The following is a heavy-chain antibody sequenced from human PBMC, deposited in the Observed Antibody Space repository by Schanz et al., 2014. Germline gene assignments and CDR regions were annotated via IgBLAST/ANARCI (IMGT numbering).Heavy chain of an antibody. Sequence: QVQLVQSGAEMKKPGASVKVSCKASGGTFNSYTINWVRQAPGQGLEWMGRIIPILGIANYAQKCQGRVTITADRSTSTAYMELSSLRSEDTAVYYCARGYGDSPTDFWGQGTLVTVAS. CDR3: ARGYGDSPTDF. D-gene: IGHD4-17*01. CDR2: IIPILGIA. V-gene: IGHV1-69*09. CDR1: GGTFNSYT. J-gene: IGHJ4*02.